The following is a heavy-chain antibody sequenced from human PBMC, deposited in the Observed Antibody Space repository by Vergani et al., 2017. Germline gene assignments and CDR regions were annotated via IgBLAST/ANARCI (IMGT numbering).Heavy chain of an antibody. J-gene: IGHJ6*02. V-gene: IGHV3-30*03. CDR3: ARMDYGVNPYYYGMDV. CDR2: ISYDGDRR. Sequence: QVHLVESGGGVVQPGRSLTLSCVASGFSFRGHGMHWVRQAPGKGLEWVAMISYDGDRRDYGDFAKGRFTISRDSSKTVYLQMNSLRVEDTAMYFCARMDYGVNPYYYGMDVWGQGTTVTVSS. CDR1: GFSFRGHG. D-gene: IGHD4-17*01.